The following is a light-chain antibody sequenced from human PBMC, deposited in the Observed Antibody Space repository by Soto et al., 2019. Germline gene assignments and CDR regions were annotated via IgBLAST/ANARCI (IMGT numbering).Light chain of an antibody. Sequence: IRRTHSPSSLSAPTGDRITVTCRASQGITSYLAWYQQKPGKAPKLLIYAASTLQSGVPSRFSGSGSGTEFTFSITSLQPEDFGTYYCQQCYMGWTFGQGTKVDI. CDR3: QQCYMGWT. CDR2: AAS. J-gene: IGKJ1*01. CDR1: QGITSY. V-gene: IGKV1-8*01.